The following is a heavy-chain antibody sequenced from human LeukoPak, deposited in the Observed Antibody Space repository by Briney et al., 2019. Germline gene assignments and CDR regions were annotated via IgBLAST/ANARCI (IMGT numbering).Heavy chain of an antibody. CDR3: ARGAAAVN. D-gene: IGHD6-13*01. J-gene: IGHJ4*02. CDR2: IGSRSSTI. CDR1: GFTFSTYS. Sequence: PGGSLRLSCAASGFTFSTYSMKWVRQAPGEGLECVSYIGSRSSTIYYADSVKGRFTISRDNAKNSLYLQMNSLRAEDTAVYYCARGAAAVNWGQGTLVTVSS. V-gene: IGHV3-48*04.